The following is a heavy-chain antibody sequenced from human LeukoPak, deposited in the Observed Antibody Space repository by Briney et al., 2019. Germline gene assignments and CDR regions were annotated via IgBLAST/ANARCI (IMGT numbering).Heavy chain of an antibody. V-gene: IGHV3-23*01. CDR2: TSGSGGNT. J-gene: IGHJ4*02. CDR3: AKERTQTTSFDY. CDR1: GFTFSTYA. D-gene: IGHD2/OR15-2a*01. Sequence: PGGSLRLSCTPSGFTFSTYAMSWVRQAPGKGLEWVSLTSGSGGNTYFADSVKGRFTISRDNSKNTLYLQMNSLRAEDTATYYCAKERTQTTSFDYWGQGTLVTVSS.